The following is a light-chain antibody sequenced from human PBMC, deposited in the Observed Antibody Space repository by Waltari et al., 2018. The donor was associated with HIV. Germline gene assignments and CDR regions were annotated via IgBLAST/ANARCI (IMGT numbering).Light chain of an antibody. V-gene: IGLV2-23*02. CDR3: CSYAGNTTRV. CDR2: GVN. J-gene: IGLJ3*02. Sequence: QSALTQPASVSGSPGQSITISCSGTSSDVGYYELVSWYQHHPDRAPKLIISGVNKRPSGISDRFSGSKSGNTASLTISGLQSDDETDYYCCSYAGNTTRVFGGGTKLTVL. CDR1: SSDVGYYEL.